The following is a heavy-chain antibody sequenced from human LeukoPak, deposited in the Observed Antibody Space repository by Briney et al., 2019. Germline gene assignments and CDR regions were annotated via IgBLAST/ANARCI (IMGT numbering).Heavy chain of an antibody. V-gene: IGHV4-30-4*01. J-gene: IGHJ6*03. CDR1: GGSVGSADYY. Sequence: KPSETLSLTCSVSGGSVGSADYYWSWIRQSPGQGLDWIGYINYSGITYYNPSLKSRVTISVDTSHNQYSLKLSSVTAADAAVFYWARGPTAPGSGPYYYYMDVWGKGTTVTVSS. D-gene: IGHD3-10*01. CDR2: INYSGIT. CDR3: ARGPTAPGSGPYYYYMDV.